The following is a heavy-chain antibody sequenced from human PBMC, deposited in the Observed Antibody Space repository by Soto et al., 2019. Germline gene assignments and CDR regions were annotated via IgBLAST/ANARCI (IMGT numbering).Heavy chain of an antibody. CDR2: ISYDGSNK. Sequence: GGSLRLSCAASGFTFSSYGMHWVRQAPGKGLEWVAVISYDGSNKYYADSVKGRFTISRDNSKNTLYLQMNSLRAEDTAVYYCAKDLWGYDYVWGSYRYYYYGMDVWGQGTTVTVSS. CDR1: GFTFSSYG. D-gene: IGHD3-16*02. V-gene: IGHV3-30*18. CDR3: AKDLWGYDYVWGSYRYYYYGMDV. J-gene: IGHJ6*02.